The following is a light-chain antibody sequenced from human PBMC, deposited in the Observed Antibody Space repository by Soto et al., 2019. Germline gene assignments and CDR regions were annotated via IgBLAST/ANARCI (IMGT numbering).Light chain of an antibody. Sequence: DIQMTQSPSTLSSSVGDRVTITCRASQSSNWLAWYQQKPGQAPKPLIYKASSLESGVPSRFSGSGSGTEFTLTISSLQPDDFATFYCQQYNNYSPRTFGQGTKVEIK. V-gene: IGKV1-5*03. CDR2: KAS. CDR1: QSSNW. J-gene: IGKJ1*01. CDR3: QQYNNYSPRT.